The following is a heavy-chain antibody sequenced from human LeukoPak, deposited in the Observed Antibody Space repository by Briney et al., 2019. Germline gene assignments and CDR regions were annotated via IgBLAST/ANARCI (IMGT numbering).Heavy chain of an antibody. J-gene: IGHJ4*02. D-gene: IGHD6-13*01. Sequence: GGSLRLSCAASGFTFSSYWMSWVRQAPGKGLEWVANIKQDGSEKYYVDSVKGRFTVSRDNAKNSLYLQMNSLRVEDTAMYYCAKVAASGTSPTDYWGQGTLVTVSS. CDR3: AKVAASGTSPTDY. CDR2: IKQDGSEK. V-gene: IGHV3-7*01. CDR1: GFTFSSYW.